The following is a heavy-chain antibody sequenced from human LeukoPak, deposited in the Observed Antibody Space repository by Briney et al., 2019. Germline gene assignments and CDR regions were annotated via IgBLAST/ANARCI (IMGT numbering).Heavy chain of an antibody. CDR2: INHSGST. CDR1: GGSFSGYY. CDR3: ARHRSYYYGSGSYYNRVTSFDY. D-gene: IGHD3-10*01. V-gene: IGHV4-34*01. J-gene: IGHJ4*02. Sequence: SETLSLTCAVYGGSFSGYYWSWIRQPPGKGLEWIGEINHSGSTNYNPSLKSRVTISVDTSKNQFSLKLSSVTAADTAVYYCARHRSYYYGSGSYYNRVTSFDYWGQGTLVTVSS.